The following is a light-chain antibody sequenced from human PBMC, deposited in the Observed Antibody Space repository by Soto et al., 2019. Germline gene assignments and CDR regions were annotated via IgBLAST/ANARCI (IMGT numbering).Light chain of an antibody. Sequence: DIQMTQSPSSLSASVGDRVTITCRASQTVNSYLNWYQQKPGKAPKLLIYSASSLQSGVPSRFSGSGSGTDFTLTISSLQPDDFATYYCQQSYSTPRTFGQGTKVEIK. CDR2: SAS. CDR3: QQSYSTPRT. V-gene: IGKV1-39*01. J-gene: IGKJ1*01. CDR1: QTVNSY.